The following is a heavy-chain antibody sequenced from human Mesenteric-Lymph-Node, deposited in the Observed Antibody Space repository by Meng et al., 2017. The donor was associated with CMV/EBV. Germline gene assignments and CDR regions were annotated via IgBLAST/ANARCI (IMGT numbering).Heavy chain of an antibody. D-gene: IGHD2-2*01. CDR3: ARDSYNGLVPAAIDY. J-gene: IGHJ4*02. Sequence: GESLKISCAASSFTVSSTYMSWVRRAPGKGLEWVAGISDTGSSTYYADSVRGRFTIFRDNTKNTLYLQLSSLRADDMAVYYCARDSYNGLVPAAIDYWGQGTLVTVSS. CDR1: SFTVSSTY. CDR2: ISDTGSST. V-gene: IGHV3-23*01.